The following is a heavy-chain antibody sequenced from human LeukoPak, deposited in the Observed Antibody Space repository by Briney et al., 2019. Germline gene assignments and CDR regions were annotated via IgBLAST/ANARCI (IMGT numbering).Heavy chain of an antibody. D-gene: IGHD6-6*01. Sequence: ASVKVSCKASGYTFTSYGFSWVRQAPGQGLEWMGGIIPIFGTANYAQKFQGRVTITADESTSTAYMELSSLRSEDTAVYYCARGSSIASFNDAFDIWGQGTMVTVSS. CDR3: ARGSSIASFNDAFDI. V-gene: IGHV1-69*13. CDR2: IIPIFGTA. CDR1: GYTFTSYG. J-gene: IGHJ3*02.